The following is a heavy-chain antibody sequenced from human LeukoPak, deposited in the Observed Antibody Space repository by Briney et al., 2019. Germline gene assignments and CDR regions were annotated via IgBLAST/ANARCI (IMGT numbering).Heavy chain of an antibody. CDR1: GFTFDDYA. J-gene: IGHJ3*02. CDR2: ISWNSGSI. V-gene: IGHV3-9*01. Sequence: GRSLRLSCAASGFTFDDYAMHWVRQAPGKGLEWVSGISWNSGSIGYADSVKGRFTISRDNAKNSLYLQMNSLRAEDTAVYYCVRNFDIWGQGTMVTVSS. CDR3: VRNFDI.